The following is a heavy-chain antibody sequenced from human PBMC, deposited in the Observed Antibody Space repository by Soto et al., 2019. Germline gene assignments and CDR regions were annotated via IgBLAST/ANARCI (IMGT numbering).Heavy chain of an antibody. CDR1: GGSISSYY. D-gene: IGHD2-21*02. Sequence: PSETLSLTCTVSGGSISSYYWSWIRQPPGKGLEWIGYIYYSGSTNFNPSLKSRLTISLDTSKKHFSLKLSSVTDADTAAYYCARADRTLVTSYSMDVWGQGTTVTVSS. J-gene: IGHJ6*02. CDR3: ARADRTLVTSYSMDV. CDR2: IYYSGST. V-gene: IGHV4-59*12.